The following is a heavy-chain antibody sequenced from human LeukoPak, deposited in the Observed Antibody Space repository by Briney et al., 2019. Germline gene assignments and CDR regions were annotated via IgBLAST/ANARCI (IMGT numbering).Heavy chain of an antibody. Sequence: SETLSLTCTVSGGSISSYYWSWIRQPPGKGLEWIGYIYYSGSTNYNPSLKSRVTISVDTSKNQFSLKLSSVTAADTAVYYCARHSHDYGDYGEYFQHWGQGTLVTVSS. CDR3: ARHSHDYGDYGEYFQH. D-gene: IGHD4-17*01. J-gene: IGHJ1*01. V-gene: IGHV4-59*08. CDR1: GGSISSYY. CDR2: IYYSGST.